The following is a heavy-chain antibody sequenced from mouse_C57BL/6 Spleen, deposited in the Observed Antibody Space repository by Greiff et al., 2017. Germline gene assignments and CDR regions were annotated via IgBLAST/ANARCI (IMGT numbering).Heavy chain of an antibody. D-gene: IGHD1-1*01. J-gene: IGHJ1*03. Sequence: QVQLKQPGAELVKPGVSVKLSCKASGYTFTSYWMHWVKQRPGQGLEWIGMIHPNSGSTNYNEKFKSKATLTVDKSSSTAYMQLSSLTSEDSAVYYCARGITTVVARYFDVWGTGTTVTVSS. V-gene: IGHV1-64*01. CDR1: GYTFTSYW. CDR3: ARGITTVVARYFDV. CDR2: IHPNSGST.